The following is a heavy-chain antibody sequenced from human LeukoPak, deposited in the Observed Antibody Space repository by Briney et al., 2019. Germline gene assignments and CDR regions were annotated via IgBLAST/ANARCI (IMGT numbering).Heavy chain of an antibody. Sequence: PGRSLRLSCAASGFTFSSYGMHWVRQAPGKGLEWVAVISYDGSNKYYADSVKGRFTISRDNSKNTLYLQMNSLRAEDTAVYYCAKDTQAWGRDYYWGQGTLVTVSS. V-gene: IGHV3-30*18. CDR3: AKDTQAWGRDYY. D-gene: IGHD7-27*01. CDR1: GFTFSSYG. CDR2: ISYDGSNK. J-gene: IGHJ4*02.